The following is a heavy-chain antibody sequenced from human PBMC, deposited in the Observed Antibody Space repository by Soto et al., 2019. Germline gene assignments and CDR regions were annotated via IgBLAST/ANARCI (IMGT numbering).Heavy chain of an antibody. D-gene: IGHD4-17*01. CDR3: YGDYVLFDY. CDR2: ISSNGGST. J-gene: IGHJ4*02. Sequence: VGALRLSCSASGFTLSRYAMNWVLQAPLKVLEYVSAISSNGGSTYYADYVKGRFTIYRDNSKNTLYLQMSSLRAEYTAVYYCYGDYVLFDYWGQGTLVTVSS. V-gene: IGHV3-64D*06. CDR1: GFTLSRYA.